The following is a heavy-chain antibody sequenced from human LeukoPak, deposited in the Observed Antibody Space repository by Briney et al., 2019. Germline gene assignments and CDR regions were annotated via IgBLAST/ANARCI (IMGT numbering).Heavy chain of an antibody. J-gene: IGHJ4*02. CDR2: ISGSGGST. V-gene: IGHV3-23*01. CDR1: GFTFSSYA. CDR3: ANYGRTFYYFDY. Sequence: GGSLRLSCAASGFTFSSYAMSWVRQAPGKGLEWVSAISGSGGSTYYADSVKGRFTISRDSSKNTLYLQMNSLRAEDTAVYYCANYGRTFYYFDYWGQGTLVTVSS. D-gene: IGHD4-17*01.